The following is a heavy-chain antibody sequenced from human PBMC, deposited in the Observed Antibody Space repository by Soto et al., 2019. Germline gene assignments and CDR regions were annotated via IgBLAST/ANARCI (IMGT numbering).Heavy chain of an antibody. CDR3: IRDYGEAGSTNAFDI. CDR1: GFTFSSFW. CDR2: INSDGSGA. Sequence: PGGSLRLSCAASGFTFSSFWMHWVRQAPGKGLVWVSRINSDGSGASYADLVEGRFTISRDNAKNTVYFQMNSLREEDTAVYYCIRDYGEAGSTNAFDIWGQGTMVTVSS. J-gene: IGHJ3*02. D-gene: IGHD3-10*01. V-gene: IGHV3-74*01.